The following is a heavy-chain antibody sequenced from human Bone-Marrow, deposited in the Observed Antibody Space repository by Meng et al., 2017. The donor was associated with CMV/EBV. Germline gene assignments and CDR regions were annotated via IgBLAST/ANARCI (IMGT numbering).Heavy chain of an antibody. CDR2: IRYDGSNK. J-gene: IGHJ4*02. CDR3: ARDQYRGGASFDY. D-gene: IGHD1-26*01. CDR1: GFTFSSYG. Sequence: GESLKISCAASGFTFSSYGMHWVRQAPGKGLEWVAFIRYDGSNKYYADSVKSRFTISRDNAKNSLYLQMNSLRAEDTAVYYCARDQYRGGASFDYWGQGTLVTVSS. V-gene: IGHV3-30*02.